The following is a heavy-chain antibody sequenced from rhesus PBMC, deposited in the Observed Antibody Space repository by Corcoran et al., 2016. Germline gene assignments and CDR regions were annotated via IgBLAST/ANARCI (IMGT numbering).Heavy chain of an antibody. CDR1: GGSISNSY. J-gene: IGHJ4*01. CDR3: ARFGEPSVYFDY. Sequence: QVQLQESGPGLVKPSETLSLTCAVSGGSISNSYWSWIRQSPGKGLEWIGYIYGASGRTKYCPSLRSLVTISRDTSNSQFSLKLTSVTAADTSVYYCARFGEPSVYFDYWGQGVLVTVSS. CDR2: IYGASGRT. D-gene: IGHD1-44*02. V-gene: IGHV4S7*01.